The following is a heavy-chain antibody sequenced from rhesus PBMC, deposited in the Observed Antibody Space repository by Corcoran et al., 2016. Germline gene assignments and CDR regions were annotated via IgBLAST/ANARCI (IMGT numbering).Heavy chain of an antibody. J-gene: IGHJ4*01. D-gene: IGHD6-13*01. CDR2: IGGSSVST. CDR3: ARFIAAGRYFDY. V-gene: IGHV4-169*01. CDR1: GGSIRSRY. Sequence: QLQLQESGAGLVKPSATLSRTCAVSGGSIRSRYWRWIRQAPGKGLEWIWYIGGSSVSTNYNPSLKIRFTLSVDTSNNQLSLKLSSVTSADTAVYYCARFIAAGRYFDYWGQGVLVTVSS.